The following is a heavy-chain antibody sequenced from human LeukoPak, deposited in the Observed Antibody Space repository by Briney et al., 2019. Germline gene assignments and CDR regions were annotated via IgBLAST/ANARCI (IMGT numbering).Heavy chain of an antibody. Sequence: GGSLRLSCAASGFTFSSYAMHWVRQAPGRGLEWVSYISRDSSTSYYADSMKGRFTISRDNAKNSLYLQMNSLRAEDTAVYYCARLSGSRLPGYWGQGTLVTVSS. J-gene: IGHJ4*02. D-gene: IGHD3-3*01. V-gene: IGHV3-48*01. CDR1: GFTFSSYA. CDR3: ARLSGSRLPGY. CDR2: ISRDSSTS.